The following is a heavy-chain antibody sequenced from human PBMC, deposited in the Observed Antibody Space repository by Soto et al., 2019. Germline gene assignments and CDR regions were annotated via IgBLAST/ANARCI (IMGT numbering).Heavy chain of an antibody. CDR3: ARGRENYDYVWGSYRYSDFDY. V-gene: IGHV1-69*13. J-gene: IGHJ4*02. CDR2: IIPIFGTA. Sequence: SVKVSCKASGGTFSSYAISWVRQAPGQGLEWMGGIIPIFGTANYAQKFQGRVTITADESTSTAYMELSSLRSEDTAVYYCARGRENYDYVWGSYRYSDFDYWGQGTLVTVSS. CDR1: GGTFSSYA. D-gene: IGHD3-16*02.